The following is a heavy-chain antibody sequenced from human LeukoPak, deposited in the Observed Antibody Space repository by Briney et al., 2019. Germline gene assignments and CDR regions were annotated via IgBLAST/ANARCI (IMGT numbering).Heavy chain of an antibody. J-gene: IGHJ3*02. Sequence: SETLSLTCTVSGDSFSSHYWTWIRQPPGKGLEWIGYISYIGSTNYSPSLKSRVTISIDTSKNQFSLKLSSVTAADTAVYYCARDLVTVTKGFDIWGQGTMVGVSS. CDR2: ISYIGST. V-gene: IGHV4-59*11. D-gene: IGHD4-17*01. CDR1: GDSFSSHY. CDR3: ARDLVTVTKGFDI.